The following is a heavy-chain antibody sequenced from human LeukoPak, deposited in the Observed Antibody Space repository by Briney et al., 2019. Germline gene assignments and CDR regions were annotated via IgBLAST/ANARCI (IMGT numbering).Heavy chain of an antibody. CDR3: AREGTDYGDYGVIT. V-gene: IGHV3-48*04. CDR2: ISSSSSTI. D-gene: IGHD4-17*01. CDR1: GFTFSSYS. J-gene: IGHJ4*02. Sequence: GGSLRLSCAASGFTFSSYSTNWVRQAPGKGLEWVSYISSSSSTIYYADSVKGRFTISRDNAKNSLYLQMNSLRAEDTAVYYCAREGTDYGDYGVITWGQGTLVTVSS.